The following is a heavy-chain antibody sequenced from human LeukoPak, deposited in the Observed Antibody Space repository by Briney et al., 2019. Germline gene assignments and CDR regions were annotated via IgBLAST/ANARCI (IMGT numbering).Heavy chain of an antibody. CDR2: INWNGGST. V-gene: IGHV3-20*04. Sequence: PGGSLRLSCAASGFPFDDYGMTWVRQAPGKGLEWVSGINWNGGSTGYADSVKGRFTISRDNAKNSLYLQMNSLRAEDTAVYYCARDWYYDFWSGPIDYWGQGTLVTVSS. CDR1: GFPFDDYG. J-gene: IGHJ4*02. D-gene: IGHD3-3*01. CDR3: ARDWYYDFWSGPIDY.